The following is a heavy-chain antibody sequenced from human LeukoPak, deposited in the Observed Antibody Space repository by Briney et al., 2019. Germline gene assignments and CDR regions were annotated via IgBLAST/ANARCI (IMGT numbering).Heavy chain of an antibody. V-gene: IGHV1-2*02. J-gene: IGHJ4*02. D-gene: IGHD3-10*01. CDR3: ARDIENHSPSGAYFDS. Sequence: ASVKVSCKASGYTFIDYYIHWVRQAPGQGLEWMGWINPKSGGTKYAQKFQDRVTLTTDTSTTTAYMELRSLRSADTAVYYCARDIENHSPSGAYFDSWGQGTLVTVSS. CDR1: GYTFIDYY. CDR2: INPKSGGT.